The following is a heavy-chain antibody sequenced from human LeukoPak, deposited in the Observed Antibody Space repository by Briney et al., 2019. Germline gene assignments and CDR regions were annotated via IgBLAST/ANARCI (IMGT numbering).Heavy chain of an antibody. J-gene: IGHJ4*02. CDR1: GFTVSSNY. Sequence: GGSLRLSCAASGFTVSSNYMTWVRQAPGKGLEWVSVIHSGGSTYYADSVKGRFTISRDNSKNTLYLQMNSLRAEDTAVYYCARPSPYDSSGYSVDYWGQGTLVTVSS. CDR3: ARPSPYDSSGYSVDY. D-gene: IGHD3-22*01. CDR2: IHSGGST. V-gene: IGHV3-66*01.